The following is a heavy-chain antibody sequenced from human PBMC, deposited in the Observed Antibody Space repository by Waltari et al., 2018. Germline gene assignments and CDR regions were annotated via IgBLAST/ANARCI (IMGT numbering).Heavy chain of an antibody. CDR1: GGSISGFY. CDR2: IYYTGST. D-gene: IGHD2-21*02. J-gene: IGHJ5*02. CDR3: ARGGGGDWEWFDP. V-gene: IGHV4-59*01. Sequence: QVQLPESGPSLLKPSETLSLICTVSGGSISGFYWSWVRQPPGKGLDWIGYIYYTGSTNFNPSRKSRVTMSVDTSNNQFSLKLSSVTAADTAFYYCARGGGGDWEWFDPWGQGTLVTVSS.